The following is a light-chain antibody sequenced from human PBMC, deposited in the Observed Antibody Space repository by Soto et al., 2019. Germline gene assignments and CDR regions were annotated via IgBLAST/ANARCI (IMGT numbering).Light chain of an antibody. V-gene: IGKV2D-29*01. J-gene: IGKJ2*01. Sequence: DVVMTQTPLSLSVTPGQPASISCKSSQSLLRSDGKTYLYWYLQKPGQPPQALIYEVSNRFSGVPDRLSGSVSGTEFTLNISRVEAEDVGVYSCMQSTQVPYTFGQGTKLEIK. CDR3: MQSTQVPYT. CDR2: EVS. CDR1: QSLLRSDGKTY.